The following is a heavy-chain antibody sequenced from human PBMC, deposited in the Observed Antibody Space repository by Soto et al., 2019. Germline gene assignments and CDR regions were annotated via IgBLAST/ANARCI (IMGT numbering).Heavy chain of an antibody. CDR1: GFTFSSYE. Sequence: EVQLVESGGGLVQPGGSLRLSCAASGFTFSSYEMNWVRQAPGKGLEWVSYISSSGSTIYYAASVKGRFTISRDNAKNSLYLQMNSLRAEDTAVYYCARGESKVVAGTLGDYWGQGTLVTVSS. V-gene: IGHV3-48*03. D-gene: IGHD6-19*01. J-gene: IGHJ4*02. CDR3: ARGESKVVAGTLGDY. CDR2: ISSSGSTI.